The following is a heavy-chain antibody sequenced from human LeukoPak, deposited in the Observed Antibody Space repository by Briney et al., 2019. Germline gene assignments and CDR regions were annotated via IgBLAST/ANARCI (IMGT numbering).Heavy chain of an antibody. V-gene: IGHV1-46*01. Sequence: ASVKVSCKASGYTFTSYYMHWVRQAPGQGLEWVGIINPSGGSTSYAQKFQGRVTMTRDTSTSTVYMELSSLRSEDTAVYYCARSSRITMIVVVTKGGFDYWRQGTLVTVSS. CDR2: INPSGGST. CDR1: GYTFTSYY. J-gene: IGHJ4*02. D-gene: IGHD3-22*01. CDR3: ARSSRITMIVVVTKGGFDY.